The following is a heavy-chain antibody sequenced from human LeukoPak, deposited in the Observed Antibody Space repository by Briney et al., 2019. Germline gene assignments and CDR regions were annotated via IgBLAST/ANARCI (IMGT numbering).Heavy chain of an antibody. D-gene: IGHD5-12*01. J-gene: IGHJ3*02. CDR3: ARIVATTRYAFDI. V-gene: IGHV1-69*02. Sequence: SSVKVSCKASGGTFSSYTISWVRQAPGQGLEWMGRIIPILGIANYAQKFQGRVTITADKSTSTAYMALSSLRSEDTAVYYCARIVATTRYAFDIRGQGTMGTVSS. CDR1: GGTFSSYT. CDR2: IIPILGIA.